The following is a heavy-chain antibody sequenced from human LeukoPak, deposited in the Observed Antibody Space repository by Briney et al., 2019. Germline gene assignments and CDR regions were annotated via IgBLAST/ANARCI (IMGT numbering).Heavy chain of an antibody. J-gene: IGHJ4*02. Sequence: SETLSLTCTVSGGSISSSSYYWGWIRQPLGKGLEWIGSIYYSGSTYYNPSLKSRVTISVDTSKNQFSLKLSSVTAADTAVYYCARTKKYYFDYWGQGTLVTVSS. CDR2: IYYSGST. CDR3: ARTKKYYFDY. CDR1: GGSISSSSYY. V-gene: IGHV4-39*07.